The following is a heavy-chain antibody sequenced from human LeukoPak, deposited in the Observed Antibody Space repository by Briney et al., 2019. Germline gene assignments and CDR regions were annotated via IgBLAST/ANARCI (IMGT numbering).Heavy chain of an antibody. D-gene: IGHD3-16*02. J-gene: IGHJ3*01. CDR2: INSDASTT. CDR1: GFTFSYYW. V-gene: IGHV3-74*01. Sequence: GGSLRFSCAASGFTFSYYWMHLRRQAPGKELVWVSHINSDASTTTYADFVKGRFTISRDNAKNTLYLQMNSLGAEDTAVYYCARDYDYPWESYRYVAFDVGGQGTVVTVSS. CDR3: ARDYDYPWESYRYVAFDV.